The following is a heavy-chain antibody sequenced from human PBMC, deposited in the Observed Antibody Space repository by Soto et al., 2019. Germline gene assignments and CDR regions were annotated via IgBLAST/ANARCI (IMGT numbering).Heavy chain of an antibody. CDR3: ASPVGPGFYFDY. J-gene: IGHJ4*02. Sequence: SETLSLTCAVYGWSFCGYYWSWIRQPPGKGLEWIGEINHSGSTNYNPSLKSRVTISVDTSKNQFSLKLSSVTAADTAVYYCASPVGPGFYFDYWGQGTLVTVSS. CDR1: GWSFCGYY. D-gene: IGHD1-26*01. CDR2: INHSGST. V-gene: IGHV4-34*01.